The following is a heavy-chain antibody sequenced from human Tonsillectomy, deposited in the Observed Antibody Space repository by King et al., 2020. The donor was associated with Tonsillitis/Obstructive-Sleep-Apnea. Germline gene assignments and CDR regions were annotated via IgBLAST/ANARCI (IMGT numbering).Heavy chain of an antibody. Sequence: VQLVESGGAVVQPGRSLKLSCAASGFTFITFAMHGSRQAPAKGRRGVAVISYDGRNKNYADSVKGRFTISRDTSKNTLYLQMNSLRAEDTAVYYCARPPHNDPDAFDIWGQGTMVTVSS. CDR1: GFTFITFA. CDR2: ISYDGRNK. CDR3: ARPPHNDPDAFDI. J-gene: IGHJ3*02. V-gene: IGHV3-30*04. D-gene: IGHD1-1*01.